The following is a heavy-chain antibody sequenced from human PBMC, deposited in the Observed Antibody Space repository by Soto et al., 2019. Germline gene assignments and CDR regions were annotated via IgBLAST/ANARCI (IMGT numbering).Heavy chain of an antibody. CDR3: ARRYGPSFDY. CDR2: IYYSGST. D-gene: IGHD4-17*01. CDR1: GGSISSGGYY. V-gene: IGHV4-61*08. Sequence: SETLSLTCTVSGGSISSGGYYWSWIRQHPGKGLEWIGYIYYSGSTNYNPSLKSRVTISVDTSKNQFSLRLSSVTAADTAVYYCARRYGPSFDYWGQGTLVTVSS. J-gene: IGHJ4*02.